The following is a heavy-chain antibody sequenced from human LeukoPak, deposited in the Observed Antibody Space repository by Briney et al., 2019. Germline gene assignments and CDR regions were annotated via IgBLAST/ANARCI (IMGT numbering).Heavy chain of an antibody. J-gene: IGHJ6*04. CDR3: AELGITMIGGV. V-gene: IGHV3-48*03. CDR2: ISSSGSTI. Sequence: PGGSPRLSCAASGFTFISYEMNWVRQAPGKGLEWLSYISSSGSTIYYADSVKGRFTISRDNAKNSLYLQMNSLRAEDTAVYYCAELGITMIGGVWGKGTTVTISS. CDR1: GFTFISYE. D-gene: IGHD3-10*02.